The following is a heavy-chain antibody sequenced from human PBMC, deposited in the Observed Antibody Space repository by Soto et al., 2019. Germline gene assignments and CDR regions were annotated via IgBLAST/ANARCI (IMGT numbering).Heavy chain of an antibody. J-gene: IGHJ4*02. CDR3: AKGTSNGGWFNPFDY. CDR2: LSGSGTST. V-gene: IGHV3-23*01. CDR1: GFTFVNYA. D-gene: IGHD6-19*01. Sequence: EVQLLESGGGLVQPGGSLRLSCAASGFTFVNYAMNWVRQAPGKGLEWVATLSGSGTSTYYADSVKGRFTISRDNSWNTLYLQMNSLRAEDTAVYYCAKGTSNGGWFNPFDYWGQGTLVTVSS.